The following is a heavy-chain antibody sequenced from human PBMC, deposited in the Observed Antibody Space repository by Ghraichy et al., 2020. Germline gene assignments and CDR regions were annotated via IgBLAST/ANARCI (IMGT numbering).Heavy chain of an antibody. CDR3: ARVFGSITTLDY. D-gene: IGHD4-11*01. Sequence: SCAASGFTFSSYAMNWVRQAPGKGLEWVSYISGSSSTIYFADSVKGRFTISRDNAKNSLYLQMNSLRAEDTAVYYCARVFGSITTLDYWGQGTLVTVSS. V-gene: IGHV3-48*01. CDR1: GFTFSSYA. J-gene: IGHJ4*02. CDR2: ISGSSSTI.